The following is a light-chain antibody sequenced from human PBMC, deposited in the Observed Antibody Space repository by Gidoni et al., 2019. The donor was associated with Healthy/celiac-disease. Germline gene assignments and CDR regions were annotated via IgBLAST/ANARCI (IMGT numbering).Light chain of an antibody. CDR1: QGISSY. V-gene: IGKV1-8*01. J-gene: IGKJ4*01. Sequence: AIRMTQSPSSFSASTGDRVTITCRASQGISSYLAWYQQKPGKAPKLLIYAASTLPSGVPSRFSGSGSGTDFTLTISCLQSEDFATYDCQQYYSYPPTFGGGTKVEIK. CDR3: QQYYSYPPT. CDR2: AAS.